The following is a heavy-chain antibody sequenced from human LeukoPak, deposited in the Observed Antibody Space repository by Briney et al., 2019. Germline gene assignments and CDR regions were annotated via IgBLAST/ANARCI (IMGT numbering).Heavy chain of an antibody. V-gene: IGHV4-34*01. D-gene: IGHD4-17*01. CDR3: ARGYRTTVTRYNWFDP. Sequence: PSETLSLTCAVYGVSFSGYYWSWIRQPPGKGLEWIGEINHSGSTNYNPSLKSRVTISVDTSKNQFSLKLSSVTAADTAVYYCARGYRTTVTRYNWFDPWGQGTLVTVSS. CDR1: GVSFSGYY. J-gene: IGHJ5*02. CDR2: INHSGST.